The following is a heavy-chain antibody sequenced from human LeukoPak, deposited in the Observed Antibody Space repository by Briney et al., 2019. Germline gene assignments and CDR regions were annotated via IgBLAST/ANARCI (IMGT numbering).Heavy chain of an antibody. CDR2: IYYTGST. CDR1: GDSINSYY. J-gene: IGHJ4*02. Sequence: SETLSLTCTVSGDSINSYYWTWIRQAPGKGLEWIGYIYYTGSTNYSPSLKSRVSISIDPSKNQFSLKLTSVTAADTAVYYCARDPAYWGQGILVTVSS. V-gene: IGHV4-59*01. CDR3: ARDPAY.